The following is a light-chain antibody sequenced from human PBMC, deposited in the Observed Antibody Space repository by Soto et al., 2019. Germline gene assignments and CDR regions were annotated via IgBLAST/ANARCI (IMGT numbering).Light chain of an antibody. V-gene: IGLV2-23*01. Sequence: QSALTQPASVSGSPGQSITISCTGTSSDVGSYNVVSWYQQHPGKAPKLLIYEDSKRPSGVSDRFSASKSGNTASLTISGVQAEDEADSHCCSYAGSSSDSVFGTGTKVTV. CDR2: EDS. J-gene: IGLJ1*01. CDR1: SSDVGSYNV. CDR3: CSYAGSSSDSV.